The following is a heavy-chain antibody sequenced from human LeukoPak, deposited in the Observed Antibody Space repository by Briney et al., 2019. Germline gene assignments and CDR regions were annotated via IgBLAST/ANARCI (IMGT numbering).Heavy chain of an antibody. J-gene: IGHJ4*02. CDR3: GKCDPYYFDS. CDR2: ISYIGNT. V-gene: IGHV4-59*08. Sequence: PSETLSLTCTVSGGSISSYFWSWIRQPPGKGLEWIGHISYIGNTNYNTSLKSRLTMSIDTSKKQFSLKLSAVTAADTAVYYCGKCDPYYFDSWGQGTLVTVSS. D-gene: IGHD2-21*02. CDR1: GGSISSYF.